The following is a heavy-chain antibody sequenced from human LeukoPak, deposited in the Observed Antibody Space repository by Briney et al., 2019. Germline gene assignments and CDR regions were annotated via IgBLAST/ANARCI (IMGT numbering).Heavy chain of an antibody. Sequence: SESLSLTCTVSGGSISSGGYYWSWIRQHPGKGVEWIGYIYYSGSTYYNPSLKSRVTISVDMSKNQFSLKLSSVTAADTAVYYCATGYSSSPTTCWFDPWGQGTLVTVSS. CDR1: GGSISSGGYY. J-gene: IGHJ5*02. D-gene: IGHD6-6*01. CDR2: IYYSGST. V-gene: IGHV4-31*03. CDR3: ATGYSSSPTTCWFDP.